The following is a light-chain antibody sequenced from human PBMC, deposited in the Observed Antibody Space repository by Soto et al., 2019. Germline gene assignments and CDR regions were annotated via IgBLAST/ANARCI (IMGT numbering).Light chain of an antibody. V-gene: IGLV2-11*01. CDR2: DVS. CDR3: CSYAGSYTHYV. J-gene: IGLJ1*01. Sequence: QAVVTQPRSVSGSPGQSVTISCTGTSGDVGGYNYVSWYQEHPGKAPKLMIYDVSKRPSGVPDRFSGSKSGNTASLTISGLQAEDEADYYCCSYAGSYTHYVFGPGTKVTVL. CDR1: SGDVGGYNY.